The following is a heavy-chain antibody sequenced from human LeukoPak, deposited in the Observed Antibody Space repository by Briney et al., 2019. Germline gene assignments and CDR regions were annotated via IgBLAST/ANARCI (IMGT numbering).Heavy chain of an antibody. CDR2: IYYSGST. V-gene: IGHV4-59*01. J-gene: IGHJ4*02. Sequence: SETLSLTCTVSGGSISSYYWSWIRQPPGEGLEWIGYIYYSGSTNYNPSLKSRVTISVDTSKNQFSLKLSSVTAADTAVYYCARDGGNLLDYWGQGTLVTVSS. D-gene: IGHD4-23*01. CDR3: ARDGGNLLDY. CDR1: GGSISSYY.